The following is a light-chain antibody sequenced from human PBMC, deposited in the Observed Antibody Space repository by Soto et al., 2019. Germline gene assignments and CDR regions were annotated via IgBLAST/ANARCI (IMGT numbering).Light chain of an antibody. CDR1: QGIRND. Sequence: DIQMTQSPSSLSASVGDRVTITCRASQGIRNDLGWYQQKAGKAPKRLIYSTSSLQSGVPSRFSGSGSGTEFTLTIGGLQPDDFATYYCQQFNGYPITFGQGTKVDIK. CDR2: STS. CDR3: QQFNGYPIT. V-gene: IGKV1-17*01. J-gene: IGKJ1*01.